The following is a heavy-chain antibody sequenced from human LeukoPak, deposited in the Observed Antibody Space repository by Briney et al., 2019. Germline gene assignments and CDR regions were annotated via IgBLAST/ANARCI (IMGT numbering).Heavy chain of an antibody. CDR2: ISDDRGKK. V-gene: IGHV3-30*03. Sequence: GRSLRLSCAASGFTFSNYDMHWVRQASGEGLEWVAVISDDRGKKYYADSVKGRFTISRDSSKNTLDLQMNSLRAEDTAVYYCARERGDLILDYWGQGTLVTVSS. J-gene: IGHJ4*02. D-gene: IGHD2-8*01. CDR1: GFTFSNYD. CDR3: ARERGDLILDY.